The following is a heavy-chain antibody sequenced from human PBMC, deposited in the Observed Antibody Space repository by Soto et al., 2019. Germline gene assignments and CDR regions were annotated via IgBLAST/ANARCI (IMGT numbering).Heavy chain of an antibody. CDR1: GFTFSSYG. J-gene: IGHJ6*02. V-gene: IGHV3-30*18. CDR2: ISYDGSNK. Sequence: GGSLRLSCAASGFTFSSYGMHWVRQAPGKGLEWVAVISYDGSNKYYADSVKGRFTISRDNSKNTLYLQMNSLRAEDTAVYYCAKDLGFGELTASYYYYGMDVWGQGTTVTVSS. CDR3: AKDLGFGELTASYYYYGMDV. D-gene: IGHD3-10*01.